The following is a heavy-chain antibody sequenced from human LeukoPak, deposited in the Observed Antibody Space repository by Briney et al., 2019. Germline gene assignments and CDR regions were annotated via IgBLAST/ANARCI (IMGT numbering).Heavy chain of an antibody. V-gene: IGHV4-59*01. Sequence: PSETLSLTCTVSGGSISSYYWSWIRQPPGKGLEWIGYIYYSGSTNYNPSLKSRVTISVDTSKNQFSLKLISVTAADTAVSYCARVLEYQLLFAFDIWGQGTMVTVSS. CDR2: IYYSGST. CDR1: GGSISSYY. J-gene: IGHJ3*02. CDR3: ARVLEYQLLFAFDI. D-gene: IGHD2-2*01.